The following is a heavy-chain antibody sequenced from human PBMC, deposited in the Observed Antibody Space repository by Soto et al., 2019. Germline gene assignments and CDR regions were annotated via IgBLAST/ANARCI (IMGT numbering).Heavy chain of an antibody. J-gene: IGHJ5*02. D-gene: IGHD6-13*01. V-gene: IGHV1-18*01. CDR1: GYTFTSYG. CDR3: AREAAAEEFSWFDP. CDR2: ISAYNGNT. Sequence: ASVKVSCKASGYTFTSYGINWVRQAPGQGLERMGWISAYNGNTNYAQKYQGRVTITADESTSTAYMELSSLRSEDTAVYYWAREAAAEEFSWFDPWGQGTLVTVSS.